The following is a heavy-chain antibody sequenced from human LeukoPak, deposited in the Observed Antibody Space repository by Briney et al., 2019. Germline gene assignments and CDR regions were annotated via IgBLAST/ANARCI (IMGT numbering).Heavy chain of an antibody. V-gene: IGHV4-61*02. J-gene: IGHJ4*02. CDR2: ICTSGST. CDR3: ARDGDSGDYAY. D-gene: IGHD4-17*01. Sequence: SETLSLTCTVSGGSISSGSYYWCWIRQPAGKGLEWNGRICTSGSTNYNPSLKSRVTISADTSKNQFSLKLTSVTAADTAVYYCARDGDSGDYAYWGQGTLVTVSS. CDR1: GGSISSGSYY.